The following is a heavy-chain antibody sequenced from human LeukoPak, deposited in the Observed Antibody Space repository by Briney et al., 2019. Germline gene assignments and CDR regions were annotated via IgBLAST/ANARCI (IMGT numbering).Heavy chain of an antibody. V-gene: IGHV3-30-3*01. CDR1: GFTFSYYA. J-gene: IGHJ3*02. Sequence: GRSLRLSCAASGFTFSYYAMHWVRPAPGKGLEWGAFVSSDGSDKYYADSMKGRFTISRDNSKNTLYLQMTSLRGEDTAMYYCAREGTARDAFDIWGQGTMVTVSS. CDR2: VSSDGSDK. D-gene: IGHD2-21*02. CDR3: AREGTARDAFDI.